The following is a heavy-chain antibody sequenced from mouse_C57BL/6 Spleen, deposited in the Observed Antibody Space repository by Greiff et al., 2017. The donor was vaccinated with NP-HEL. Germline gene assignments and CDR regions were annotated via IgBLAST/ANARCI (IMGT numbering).Heavy chain of an antibody. CDR3: TTLHYYGSSYDY. J-gene: IGHJ2*01. D-gene: IGHD1-1*01. CDR1: GFNIKDDY. Sequence: VQLQQSGAELVRPGASVKLSCTASGFNIKDDYMHWVKQRPEQGLEWIGWIDPENGDTEYASKFQGKATITADTSSNTAYLQLSSLTSEDTAVYYCTTLHYYGSSYDYWGQGTTLTVSS. V-gene: IGHV14-4*01. CDR2: IDPENGDT.